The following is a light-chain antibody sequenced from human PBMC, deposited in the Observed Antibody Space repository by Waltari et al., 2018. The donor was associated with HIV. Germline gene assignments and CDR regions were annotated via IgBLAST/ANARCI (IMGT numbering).Light chain of an antibody. J-gene: IGKJ2*01. Sequence: EIVLTQSPGTLSLSPGESATLSCRASQSVGSNFLAWYQQKPGQAPRLLIYGASSRATGIPDRVSGNRSGTDFTLTISRLEPEDIAWYFCQQYGSSPGTFGQGTKLEIK. CDR2: GAS. CDR3: QQYGSSPGT. V-gene: IGKV3-20*01. CDR1: QSVGSNF.